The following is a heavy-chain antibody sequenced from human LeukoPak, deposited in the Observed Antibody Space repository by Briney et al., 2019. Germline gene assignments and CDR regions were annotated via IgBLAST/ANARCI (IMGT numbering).Heavy chain of an antibody. CDR2: ISAYNGNT. CDR3: ARVDCSGGSCYLNTIYFDY. CDR1: GYTFTSYG. D-gene: IGHD2-15*01. V-gene: IGHV1-18*01. Sequence: ASVTVSCKASGYTFTSYGISWVRQAPGQGLEWMGWISAYNGNTNYAQKLQGRVTMTTDTSTSTAYMELRSLRSDDTAVYYCARVDCSGGSCYLNTIYFDYWGQGTLVTVSS. J-gene: IGHJ4*02.